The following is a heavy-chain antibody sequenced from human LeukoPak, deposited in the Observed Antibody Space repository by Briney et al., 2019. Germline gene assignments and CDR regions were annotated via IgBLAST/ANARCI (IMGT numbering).Heavy chain of an antibody. CDR2: ISSDGGDK. Sequence: GKSLRLSCAASGFTFSSYGMHWVRQAPGKGLEWVAVISSDGGDKYYADSVKGRFTISRDNSKNTMYLQMNSLRDEDTAVYYCAKQILRDGYNLDYWGQGTLVTVSS. CDR1: GFTFSSYG. D-gene: IGHD5-24*01. J-gene: IGHJ4*02. CDR3: AKQILRDGYNLDY. V-gene: IGHV3-30*18.